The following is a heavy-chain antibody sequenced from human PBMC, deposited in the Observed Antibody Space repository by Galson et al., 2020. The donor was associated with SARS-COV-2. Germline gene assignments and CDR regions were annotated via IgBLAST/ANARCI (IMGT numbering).Heavy chain of an antibody. CDR1: GGTFSSYA. V-gene: IGHV1-69*13. J-gene: IGHJ4*02. D-gene: IGHD3-16*01. Sequence: SVKVSCKASGGTFSSYAISWVRQAPGQGLEWMGGIIPIFGTANYAQKFQGRVTITADESTSTAYMELSSLRSEDTAVYYCARDSGGGVFEPSHFDYWGQGTLVTVSS. CDR2: IIPIFGTA. CDR3: ARDSGGGVFEPSHFDY.